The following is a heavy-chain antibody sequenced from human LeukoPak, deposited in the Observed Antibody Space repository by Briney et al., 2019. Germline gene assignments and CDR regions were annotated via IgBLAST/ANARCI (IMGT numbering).Heavy chain of an antibody. Sequence: PGGSLRLSCAASGFTFSSYGMHWVRQAPGKGLEGVAFIRYDGSNKYYADSLKGRFTISRDNSKNTLYLQMNSLRAEDTAVYYCHSGSPRFGAFDIWGQGTMVTVSS. CDR3: HSGSPRFGAFDI. D-gene: IGHD3-10*01. CDR1: GFTFSSYG. J-gene: IGHJ3*02. V-gene: IGHV3-30*02. CDR2: IRYDGSNK.